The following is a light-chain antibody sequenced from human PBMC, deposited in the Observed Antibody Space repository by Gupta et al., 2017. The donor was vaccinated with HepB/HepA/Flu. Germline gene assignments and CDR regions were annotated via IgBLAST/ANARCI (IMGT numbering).Light chain of an antibody. CDR3: QQYHNLPLT. CDR1: QDIRNH. J-gene: IGKJ4*01. Sequence: DIPMTQSASSLSASVGDRVTIACQASQDIRNHFNWYQHKAGKATKLLISDAANVETGVPSRFSGSGSGTDFTLTITGLQPEDLGTYSCQQYHNLPLTFGVGTKVEI. V-gene: IGKV1-33*01. CDR2: DAA.